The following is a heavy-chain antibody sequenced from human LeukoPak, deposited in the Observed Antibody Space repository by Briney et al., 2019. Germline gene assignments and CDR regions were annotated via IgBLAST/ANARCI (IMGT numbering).Heavy chain of an antibody. CDR1: GGSISNYY. CDR3: ARDTAYYYYYYMDV. V-gene: IGHV4-59*08. D-gene: IGHD5-18*01. Sequence: ASETLSLTCTVSGGSISNYYWSWIRQPPGKGLEWIGYIYYSGSTNYNPSLKSRVTISVDTSKNQFSLKLSSVTAADTAVYYCARDTAYYYYYYMDVWGKGTTVTISS. CDR2: IYYSGST. J-gene: IGHJ6*03.